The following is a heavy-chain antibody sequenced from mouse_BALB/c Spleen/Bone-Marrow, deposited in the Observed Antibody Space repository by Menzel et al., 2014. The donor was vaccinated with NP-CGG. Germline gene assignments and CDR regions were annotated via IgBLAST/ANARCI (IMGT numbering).Heavy chain of an antibody. CDR2: IDPGNGGT. Sequence: EVQLQQSGAELVRPGASVKLSCTASGFNFKDYYMHWVKQRPEQGLEWIGWIDPGNGGTEYAPKFQGKATMTADTSSNTAYLQLSSLASEDTAVCYSNAGETGPFAYWGQGTLVTVSA. CDR3: NAGETGPFAY. CDR1: GFNFKDYY. J-gene: IGHJ3*01. D-gene: IGHD4-1*01. V-gene: IGHV14-4*02.